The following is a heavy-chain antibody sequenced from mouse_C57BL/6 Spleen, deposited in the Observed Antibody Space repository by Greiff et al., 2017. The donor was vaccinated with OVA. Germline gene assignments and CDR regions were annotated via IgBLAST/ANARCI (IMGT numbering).Heavy chain of an antibody. V-gene: IGHV5-6*01. CDR3: ARHDYGSSRSYWYFDF. D-gene: IGHD1-1*01. CDR2: ISSGGSYT. CDR1: GFTFSSYG. Sequence: EVQLVESGGDLVKPGGSLKLSCAASGFTFSSYGMSWVRQTPDKRLEWVATISSGGSYTHYPDSVKGRFTISRDNAKNTLYMQMSSLKPAHTAMYYCARHDYGSSRSYWYFDFWGTGTTVTVSS. J-gene: IGHJ1*03.